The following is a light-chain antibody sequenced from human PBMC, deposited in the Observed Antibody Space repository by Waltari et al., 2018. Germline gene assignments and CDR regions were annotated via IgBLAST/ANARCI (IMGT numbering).Light chain of an antibody. CDR3: QQCNSYLLT. J-gene: IGKJ4*01. CDR2: EAS. Sequence: DIQMTQSPSTLPAAVGDRVTTTCRASQSIGSTLAWYQQKPGKAPKVVLYEASSLESRVPSRFSGSGSWTEFTLTISSLQPDDFATYYCQQCNSYLLTFGGGTKVEIK. V-gene: IGKV1-5*03. CDR1: QSIGST.